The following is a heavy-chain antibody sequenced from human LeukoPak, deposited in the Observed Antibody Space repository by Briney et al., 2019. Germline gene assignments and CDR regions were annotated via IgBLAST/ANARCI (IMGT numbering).Heavy chain of an antibody. Sequence: ASVKVSCKVSGYTLTELSMHWVRQAPGKGLEWMGGFDPEDGETIYAQKFQGRVTMTEDTSTDTAYMELSSLRSEVTAVYYCATGASDYVWGSYRHSFYFDYWGQGTLVTVSS. J-gene: IGHJ4*02. CDR1: GYTLTELS. D-gene: IGHD3-16*02. CDR3: ATGASDYVWGSYRHSFYFDY. CDR2: FDPEDGET. V-gene: IGHV1-24*01.